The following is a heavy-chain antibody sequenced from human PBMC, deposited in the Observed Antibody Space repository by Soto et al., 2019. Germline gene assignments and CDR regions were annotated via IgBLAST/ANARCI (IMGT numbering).Heavy chain of an antibody. Sequence: SETLSLTCTVSGGSISSYYWSWIRQPLGKGLEWIGYINYSGSSNYNPSLKSRVTISVDTPKNQFSLKLSSVTAADTAVYHCATYYYDSSGYRADAFGIWGQGTMVTVSS. CDR2: INYSGSS. D-gene: IGHD3-22*01. CDR3: ATYYYDSSGYRADAFGI. CDR1: GGSISSYY. V-gene: IGHV4-59*08. J-gene: IGHJ3*02.